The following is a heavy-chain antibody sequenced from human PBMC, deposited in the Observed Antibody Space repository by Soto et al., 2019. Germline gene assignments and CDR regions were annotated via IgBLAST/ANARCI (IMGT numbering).Heavy chain of an antibody. CDR1: GGTFSSYT. D-gene: IGHD6-13*01. J-gene: IGHJ4*02. CDR2: IIPILGIA. CDR3: ARGLGIAAAGDFDY. Sequence: QVQLVRSGAEVKKPGSSVKVSCKASGGTFSSYTISWVRQAPGQGLEWMGRIIPILGIANYAQKFQGRVTITADKSTSTAYMELSSLRSEDTAVYYCARGLGIAAAGDFDYWGQGTLVTVSS. V-gene: IGHV1-69*02.